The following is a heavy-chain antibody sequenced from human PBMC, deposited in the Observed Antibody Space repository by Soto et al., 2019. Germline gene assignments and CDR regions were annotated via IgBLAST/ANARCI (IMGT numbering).Heavy chain of an antibody. Sequence: GGSLRLSCAASGFTFSSYGMHWVRQAPGKGLEWVAVIWYDGSNKYYADSVKGRFTISRDNSKNTLYLQMNSLRAEDTAVYYCARDPSRDGYNYPDYWGQGTLVTVSS. CDR1: GFTFSSYG. J-gene: IGHJ4*02. CDR2: IWYDGSNK. D-gene: IGHD5-12*01. CDR3: ARDPSRDGYNYPDY. V-gene: IGHV3-33*01.